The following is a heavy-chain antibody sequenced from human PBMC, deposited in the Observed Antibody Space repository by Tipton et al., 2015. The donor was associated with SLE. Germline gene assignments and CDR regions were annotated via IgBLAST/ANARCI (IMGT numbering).Heavy chain of an antibody. V-gene: IGHV3-48*03. J-gene: IGHJ4*02. CDR1: GFTFSSYE. CDR3: AKVKAAAVPDY. Sequence: SLRLSCAASGFTFSSYEMNWVRQAPGKGLEWVSYISSSGSTKYYADSVKGRFTISRDNSKNTLYLQMNSLRAEDTAVYYCAKVKAAAVPDYWGQGILVTVSS. D-gene: IGHD6-13*01. CDR2: ISSSGSTK.